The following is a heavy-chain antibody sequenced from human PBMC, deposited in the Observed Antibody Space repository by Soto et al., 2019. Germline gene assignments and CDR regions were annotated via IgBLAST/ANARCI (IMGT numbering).Heavy chain of an antibody. D-gene: IGHD6-19*01. CDR1: GFTFSDYA. Sequence: VQLVESGGGVVQPGRSLRLSCAASGFTFSDYAMHWVRQAPGKGLEWVAVVSHDGRNTHYADSVKGRFTISRDSSQNTVSLEMTSLRAEDTAVYYCAKGGRQWLVTSDFNYWGQGALVTVSP. CDR2: VSHDGRNT. CDR3: AKGGRQWLVTSDFNY. V-gene: IGHV3-30*18. J-gene: IGHJ4*02.